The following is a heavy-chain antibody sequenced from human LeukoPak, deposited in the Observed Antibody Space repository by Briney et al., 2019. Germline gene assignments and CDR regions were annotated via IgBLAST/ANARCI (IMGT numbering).Heavy chain of an antibody. CDR2: ISSSSSTI. CDR1: GFTFSSYS. D-gene: IGHD4-11*01. Sequence: GGSLRLSCAASGFTFSSYSMNWVRQPPGKGLEWVSYISSSSSTIYYADSVKGRFTISRDNAKNSLYLQMNSLRAEDTAVYYCARGLQPLDYWGQGTLVTVSS. J-gene: IGHJ4*02. V-gene: IGHV3-48*04. CDR3: ARGLQPLDY.